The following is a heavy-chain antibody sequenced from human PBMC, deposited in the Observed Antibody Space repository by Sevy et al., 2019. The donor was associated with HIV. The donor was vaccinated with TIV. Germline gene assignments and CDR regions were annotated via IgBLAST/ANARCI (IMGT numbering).Heavy chain of an antibody. V-gene: IGHV4-4*07. CDR3: ARDRGGVGYCSGGSCYNYYYYMDV. D-gene: IGHD2-15*01. J-gene: IGHJ6*03. Sequence: SETLSLTCTVSGGSISSYYWSWIRQPAGKGLEWIGRIYTSGSTNYNPSLKSRVTMSVDTSKNQFSLKLSSVTAVDTAVYYCARDRGGVGYCSGGSCYNYYYYMDVWGKGTTVTVSS. CDR1: GGSISSYY. CDR2: IYTSGST.